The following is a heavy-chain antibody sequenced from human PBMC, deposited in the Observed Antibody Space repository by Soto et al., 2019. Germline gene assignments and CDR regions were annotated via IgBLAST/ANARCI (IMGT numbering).Heavy chain of an antibody. V-gene: IGHV1-69*02. D-gene: IGHD2-21*02. CDR2: IIPVLGVT. J-gene: IGHJ6*02. CDR3: ARRIYCGTDCYHKYYSGMDV. CDR1: GDTFSSYT. Sequence: QVQLVQSGAEVMKPGSSVKVSCRASGDTFSSYTVSWVRQAPGQGLEWMGRIIPVLGVTNYAQKFRGRVTITSDDSRKTAYMDLSGLRSEDTSVYYFARRIYCGTDCYHKYYSGMDVWCQGTAVTVSS.